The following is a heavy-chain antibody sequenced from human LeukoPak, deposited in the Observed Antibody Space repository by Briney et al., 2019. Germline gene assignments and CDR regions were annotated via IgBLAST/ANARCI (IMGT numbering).Heavy chain of an antibody. CDR2: ISSSSSFI. V-gene: IGHV3-21*01. D-gene: IGHD5-12*01. J-gene: IGHJ4*02. CDR1: GVTFSSYS. CDR3: ARAPVATKDY. Sequence: PGGSLRLSCAASGVTFSSYSMNWVRQTPGKGLEWVSSISSSSSFIDYADSVKGRFTISRDNAKNSLYLQMNSLRAEDTAVYYCARAPVATKDYWGQGTLVTVSS.